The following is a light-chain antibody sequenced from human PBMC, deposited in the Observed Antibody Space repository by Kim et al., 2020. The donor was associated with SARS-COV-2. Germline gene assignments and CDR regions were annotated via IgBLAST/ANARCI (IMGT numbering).Light chain of an antibody. CDR1: QSVLYSSNNKNY. J-gene: IGKJ2*01. Sequence: RATINCKSSQSVLYSSNNKNYLAWYQQKPGQPPKLLMYWASTRESGVPDRFSGSGSGTDFTLTISSLQAEDVAVYYCQQYYSTPYTFGQGTKLEI. CDR3: QQYYSTPYT. V-gene: IGKV4-1*01. CDR2: WAS.